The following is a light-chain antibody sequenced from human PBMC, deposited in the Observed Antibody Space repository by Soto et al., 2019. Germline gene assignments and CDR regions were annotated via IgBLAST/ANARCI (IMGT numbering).Light chain of an antibody. CDR1: QSVTDNY. J-gene: IGKJ4*02. CDR3: QEYGSSPT. V-gene: IGKV3-20*01. CDR2: DAA. Sequence: TVLTQSPGTLSVSPGERATLSCRASQSVTDNYLDWFQQKPGQAPRLLMYDAATRATGIPDRFSGRGSGTDFTLTISRLEPEDFAVYYCQEYGSSPTFGGGTKVDIK.